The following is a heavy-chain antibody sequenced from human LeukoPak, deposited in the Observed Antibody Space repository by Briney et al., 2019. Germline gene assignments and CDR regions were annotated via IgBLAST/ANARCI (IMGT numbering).Heavy chain of an antibody. CDR1: GFTFSSYG. V-gene: IGHV3-30*02. D-gene: IGHD3-10*01. CDR2: IRYDGSNK. J-gene: IGHJ3*02. CDR3: ARISKMVRGVNDAFDI. Sequence: PGGSLRLSCAASGFTFSSYGMHWVRQAPGKGLEWVAFIRYDGSNKYYADSVKGRFTISRDNSKNTLYLQMNSLRAEDTAVYYCARISKMVRGVNDAFDIWGQGTMVTVSS.